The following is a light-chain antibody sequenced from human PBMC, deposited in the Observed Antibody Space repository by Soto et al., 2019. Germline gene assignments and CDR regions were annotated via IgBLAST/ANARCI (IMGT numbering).Light chain of an antibody. CDR2: WAS. CDR3: QQYYSTPRT. V-gene: IGKV4-1*01. Sequence: DIVMTQSPDSLAVSLGERATINYKSSQSVLYSSNNKNYLAWYQQKPGQPPKALIYWASTRESGVPDRFSGSGSGTDFTLTISSLQAEDVAVYYCQQYYSTPRTFGQGTKVDIK. J-gene: IGKJ2*01. CDR1: QSVLYSSNNKNY.